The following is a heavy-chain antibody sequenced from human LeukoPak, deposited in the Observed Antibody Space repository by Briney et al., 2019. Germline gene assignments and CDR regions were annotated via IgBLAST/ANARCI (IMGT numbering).Heavy chain of an antibody. D-gene: IGHD2-2*01. Sequence: ETLSLTCTVSGGSISSYYWSWIRQPPGKGLEWIGYIYYSGSTNYNPSLKSRVTISVDTSKNQFSLKLSSVTAADTAVYYCTRHIVVVPAGIVLFDPWGQGTLVTVSS. CDR2: IYYSGST. CDR3: TRHIVVVPAGIVLFDP. CDR1: GGSISSYY. V-gene: IGHV4-59*08. J-gene: IGHJ5*02.